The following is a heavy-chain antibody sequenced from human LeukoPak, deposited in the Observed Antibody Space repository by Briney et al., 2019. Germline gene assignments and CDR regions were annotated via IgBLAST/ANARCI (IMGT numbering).Heavy chain of an antibody. V-gene: IGHV1-46*01. CDR3: ARAGYSGYDWGTYYYYYYMDV. D-gene: IGHD5-12*01. CDR2: INPSGGST. J-gene: IGHJ6*03. Sequence: ASVKVSCKASGYTFTSYYMHWVRQAPGQGLEWMGIINPSGGSTSYAQKFQGRVTMTRDMSTSTVYMELSSLRSEDTAVYYCARAGYSGYDWGTYYYYYYMDVWGKGTTVTVSS. CDR1: GYTFTSYY.